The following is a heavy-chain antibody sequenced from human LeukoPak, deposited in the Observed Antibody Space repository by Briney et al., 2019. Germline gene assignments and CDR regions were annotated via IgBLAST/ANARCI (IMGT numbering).Heavy chain of an antibody. J-gene: IGHJ4*02. Sequence: GGSLRLSCVASGLTFSSYAMSWVRQAPGKGLEWVSTISVSGGSTYYADSVKGRFTISRDNSKNTLYLQMNSLRGEDTAVYYCAPYCSGGSCNRYGGREPLVTVPS. CDR2: ISVSGGST. CDR1: GLTFSSYA. D-gene: IGHD2-15*01. CDR3: APYCSGGSCNRY. V-gene: IGHV3-23*01.